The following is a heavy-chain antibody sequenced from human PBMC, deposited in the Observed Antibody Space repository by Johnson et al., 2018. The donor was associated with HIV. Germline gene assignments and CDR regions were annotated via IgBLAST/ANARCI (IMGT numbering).Heavy chain of an antibody. CDR3: TTGAAYYYDSRGYRDAFDI. CDR1: AFPFSDAW. D-gene: IGHD3-22*01. J-gene: IGHJ3*02. CDR2: IKSKTDGGTT. Sequence: QVVESGGGLVKPGGSLRLSCAASAFPFSDAWMSWVRQAPGKGLEWVGRIKSKTDGGTTDYAAPVKGRFTISRDDSKNTLYLQMNSLKTEDTAVYYCTTGAAYYYDSRGYRDAFDIWGQGTMVTVSP. V-gene: IGHV3-15*01.